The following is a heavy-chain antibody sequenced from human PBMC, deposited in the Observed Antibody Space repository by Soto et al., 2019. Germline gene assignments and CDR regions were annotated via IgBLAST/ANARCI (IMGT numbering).Heavy chain of an antibody. Sequence: GESLKISCAASGFTFSDYYMSWIRQAPGKGLEWVSYISSSGSTIYYADSVKGRFTISRDNAKNSLYLQMNSLRAEDTAVYYCARDPPKGLRYSGYGYFDYWGQGTLVTVSS. V-gene: IGHV3-11*01. CDR3: ARDPPKGLRYSGYGYFDY. J-gene: IGHJ4*02. CDR1: GFTFSDYY. D-gene: IGHD5-12*01. CDR2: ISSSGSTI.